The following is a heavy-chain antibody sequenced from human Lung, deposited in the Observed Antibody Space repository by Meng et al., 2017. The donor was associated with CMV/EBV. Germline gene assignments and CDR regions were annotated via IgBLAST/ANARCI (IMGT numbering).Heavy chain of an antibody. CDR2: FVNYVDT. CDR1: GYTFGSYG. J-gene: IGHJ4*02. Sequence: QVPLLQSGPEGKKPGASVRVSCKASGYTFGSYGIGWVRQAPGQGLEWMGWFVNYVDTYPAPKFQGRVTMTTDTHTNTAFMELRSLTSDDTAVYYCASGTPGRSYCDYWGQGTLVTVSS. D-gene: IGHD2-15*01. CDR3: ASGTPGRSYCDY. V-gene: IGHV1-18*01.